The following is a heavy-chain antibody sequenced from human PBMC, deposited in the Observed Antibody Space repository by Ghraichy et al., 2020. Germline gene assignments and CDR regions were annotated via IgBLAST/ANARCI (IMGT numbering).Heavy chain of an antibody. CDR1: GFTFSSYP. V-gene: IGHV3-30-3*01. D-gene: IGHD4-23*01. J-gene: IGHJ4*02. CDR3: ARDKWLYTGNSLGAFDY. Sequence: GGSLRLSCAASGFTFSSYPMHWVRQAPGKGLEWVTVISYDGTIKYYTDSVRGRFTISRDNSKNTLYLQMNSLRAEDTAVYYCARDKWLYTGNSLGAFDYWGQGTLVTVSS. CDR2: ISYDGTIK.